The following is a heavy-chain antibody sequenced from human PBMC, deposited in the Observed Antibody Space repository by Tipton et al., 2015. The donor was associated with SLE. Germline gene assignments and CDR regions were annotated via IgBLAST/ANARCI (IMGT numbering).Heavy chain of an antibody. D-gene: IGHD2-2*02. CDR1: GDSFSNHF. CDR3: VRALWLDKDFAVVPPGIRLRAVDI. CDR2: MYRSGTT. V-gene: IGHV4-59*11. J-gene: IGHJ3*02. Sequence: TLSLTCTVSGDSFSNHFWSWIRQPPGKGLEWIGHMYRSGTTKYNPSLKSRVTISVDTSKSQFSLKLTSATAADTAVYYCVRALWLDKDFAVVPPGIRLRAVDIWGQGNMVTVSS.